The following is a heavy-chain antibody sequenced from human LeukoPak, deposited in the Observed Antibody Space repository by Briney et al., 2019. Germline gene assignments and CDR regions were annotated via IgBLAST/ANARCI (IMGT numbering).Heavy chain of an antibody. V-gene: IGHV3-7*01. Sequence: GGSLRLSCAASGFTFSSYGMHWVRQAPGKGLEWVANIKQDGSEKYYVDSVKGRFTISRDNAKNSLYLQMNSLRAEDTAVYYCARELYYDSSGYFSPWGQGTLVTVSS. CDR3: ARELYYDSSGYFSP. D-gene: IGHD3-22*01. CDR1: GFTFSSYG. J-gene: IGHJ5*02. CDR2: IKQDGSEK.